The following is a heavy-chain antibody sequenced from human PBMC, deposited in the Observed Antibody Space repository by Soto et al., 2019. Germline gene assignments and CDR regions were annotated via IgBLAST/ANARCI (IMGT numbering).Heavy chain of an antibody. J-gene: IGHJ4*02. CDR1: GGTFSSYT. CDR3: ARMSNYGYYFDY. CDR2: IIPILGIA. Sequence: ASVKVSCKASGGTFSSYTISWVRQAPGQGLEWMGRIIPILGIANYAQKFQGRVTITADKSTSTAYMELSSLRSEDTAVYDCARMSNYGYYFDYWGQGTLVTVAS. D-gene: IGHD4-4*01. V-gene: IGHV1-69*02.